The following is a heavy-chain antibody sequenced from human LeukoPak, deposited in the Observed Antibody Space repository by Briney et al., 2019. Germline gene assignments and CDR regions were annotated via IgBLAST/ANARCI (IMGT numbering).Heavy chain of an antibody. CDR1: GFTFSSYG. V-gene: IGHV3-33*01. Sequence: GGSLRLSCAASGFTFSSYGMHWVRQATGKGLEWVAVIWYDGSNKYYADSVKGRFTISRDNSKNSLYLQMNSLRAEDTAVYYCARAGKLGYCSSTSCYLGAFDIWGQGTMVTVSS. D-gene: IGHD2-2*01. J-gene: IGHJ3*02. CDR3: ARAGKLGYCSSTSCYLGAFDI. CDR2: IWYDGSNK.